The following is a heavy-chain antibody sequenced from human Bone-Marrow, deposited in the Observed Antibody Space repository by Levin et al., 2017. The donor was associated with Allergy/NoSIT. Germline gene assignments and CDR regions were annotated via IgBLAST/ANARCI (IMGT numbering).Heavy chain of an antibody. CDR1: GFTFSSYS. CDR2: ISTSSSTI. V-gene: IGHV3-48*01. CDR3: ARGKVTTIASLGYNWFDP. D-gene: IGHD4-11*01. J-gene: IGHJ5*02. Sequence: GGSLRLSCAASGFTFSSYSMNWVRQAPGKGLEWVSYISTSSSTIYYADSVKGRFTISRDNAKNSLYLQMNSLRAEDTAVYYCARGKVTTIASLGYNWFDPWGQGTLVTVSS.